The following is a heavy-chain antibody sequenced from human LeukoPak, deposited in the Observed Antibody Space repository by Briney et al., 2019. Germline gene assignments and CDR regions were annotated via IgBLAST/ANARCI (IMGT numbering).Heavy chain of an antibody. CDR2: ISSDERTT. V-gene: IGHV3-30*18. Sequence: GRSLRLSRVASGFTFSNYGMHWARQAPGKGLEWVAVISSDERTTYYADSVKGRFTISRDLSKSTLYLQMDSLTGEDTAVYYCAKEKAHAHPIDYWGQGTLVTVSS. J-gene: IGHJ4*02. CDR1: GFTFSNYG. CDR3: AKEKAHAHPIDY.